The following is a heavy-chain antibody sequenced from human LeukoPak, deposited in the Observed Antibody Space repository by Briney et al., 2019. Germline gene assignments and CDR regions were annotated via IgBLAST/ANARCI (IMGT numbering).Heavy chain of an antibody. CDR3: ARSPSPSSSGWYFDY. V-gene: IGHV6-1*01. CDR2: TYQRSKWYN. Sequence: SQTLSLTCAISGDSVSINSAAWNWIRQSPSRGLEWLGRTYQRSKWYNDYAVSVKSRITINPDISKNQFSLQLNSVTPEDTAVYYCARSPSPSSSGWYFDYWGQGTLVTVSS. CDR1: GDSVSINSAA. J-gene: IGHJ4*02. D-gene: IGHD6-19*01.